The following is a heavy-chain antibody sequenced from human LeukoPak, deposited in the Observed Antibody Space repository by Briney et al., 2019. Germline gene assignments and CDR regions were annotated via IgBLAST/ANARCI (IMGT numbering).Heavy chain of an antibody. V-gene: IGHV4-31*11. J-gene: IGHJ4*02. CDR2: IYYSGST. CDR1: GYSISSGYY. D-gene: IGHD5-12*01. CDR3: ARSRVATIRLPLGYFDY. Sequence: PSETLSLTCAVSGYSISSGYYWSWIRQHPGKGLEWIGYIYYSGSTYYNPSLKSRVTISVDTSKNQFSLKLSSVTAADTAVYYCARSRVATIRLPLGYFDYWGQGTLVTVSS.